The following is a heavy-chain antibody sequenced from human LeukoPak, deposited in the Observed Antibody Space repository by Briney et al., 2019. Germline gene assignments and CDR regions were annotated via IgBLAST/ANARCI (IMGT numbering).Heavy chain of an antibody. Sequence: HLGGSLRLSCAASGFTVSSNYMSWVRQAPGKGLEWVSVIYSGGSTYYADSVKGRFTISRDNSKNTLYLQMNSLRAEDTAVYYCARVLYGSGSRLVAMDVWGQGTTVTVSS. CDR1: GFTVSSNY. J-gene: IGHJ6*02. CDR2: IYSGGST. V-gene: IGHV3-66*01. D-gene: IGHD3-10*01. CDR3: ARVLYGSGSRLVAMDV.